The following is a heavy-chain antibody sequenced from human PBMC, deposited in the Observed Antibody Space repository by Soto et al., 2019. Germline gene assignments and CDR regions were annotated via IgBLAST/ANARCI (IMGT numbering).Heavy chain of an antibody. CDR2: ISGSGGST. V-gene: IGHV3-23*01. D-gene: IGHD3-16*02. J-gene: IGHJ4*02. Sequence: GGSLRLSCAASGFTLSSYAMSWVRQAPGKGLEWVSAISGSGGSTYYADSVKGRFTISRDNSKNTLYLQMNSLRAEDTAVYYCAKSAYDYIWGSYRRPFXYWSQGTLVTVSS. CDR1: GFTLSSYA. CDR3: AKSAYDYIWGSYRRPFXY.